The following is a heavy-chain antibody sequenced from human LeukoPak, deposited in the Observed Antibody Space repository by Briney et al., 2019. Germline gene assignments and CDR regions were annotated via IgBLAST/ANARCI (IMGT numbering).Heavy chain of an antibody. CDR3: ARGAPSMIVVVIAYYFDY. J-gene: IGHJ4*02. Sequence: GGSLRLSCAASGFTFSSYAMHWVRRAPGKGLEWVAVISYDGSNKYYADSVKGRFTISRDNSKNTLYLQMNSLRAEDTAVYYCARGAPSMIVVVIAYYFDYWGQGTLVTVSS. D-gene: IGHD3-22*01. CDR1: GFTFSSYA. CDR2: ISYDGSNK. V-gene: IGHV3-30*04.